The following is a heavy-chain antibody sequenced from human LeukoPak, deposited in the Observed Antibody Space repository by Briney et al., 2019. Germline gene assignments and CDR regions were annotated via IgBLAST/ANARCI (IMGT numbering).Heavy chain of an antibody. CDR3: AREVFGRGRVPIPFDY. CDR2: ISGSST. V-gene: IGHV3-23*01. J-gene: IGHJ4*02. Sequence: GGSLRLSCAASGFTFSSYAMSWVRQAPGKGLEWVSSISGSSTYYADSVKGRFTISRDNSKNTLYLQMDSLRAEDTAVYYCAREVFGRGRVPIPFDYWGQGTLVTVSS. D-gene: IGHD2-8*01. CDR1: GFTFSSYA.